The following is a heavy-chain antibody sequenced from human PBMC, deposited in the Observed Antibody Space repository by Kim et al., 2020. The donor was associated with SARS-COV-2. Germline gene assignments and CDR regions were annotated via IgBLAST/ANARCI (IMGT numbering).Heavy chain of an antibody. Sequence: TRYSLKFQGRLTITRDTSASTVYMELSSLRSEATATYFCTREVVGDGLDYWGQGALVTVSA. CDR2: T. J-gene: IGHJ4*02. D-gene: IGHD4-17*01. CDR3: TREVVGDGLDY. V-gene: IGHV1-3*01.